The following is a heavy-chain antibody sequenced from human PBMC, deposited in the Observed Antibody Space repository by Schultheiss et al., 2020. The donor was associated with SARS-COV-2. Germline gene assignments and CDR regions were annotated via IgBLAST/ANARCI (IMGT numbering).Heavy chain of an antibody. Sequence: GESLKISCAASGFTFSNAWMSWVRQAPGKGLEWVGRIKSKTDGGTTDYAAPVKGRFTISRDDSKKTLYLQMSSLKIEDTAVYYCTSTRGDILTGYSLGGQGTLVTVSS. V-gene: IGHV3-15*01. CDR1: GFTFSNAW. CDR3: TSTRGDILTGYSL. J-gene: IGHJ4*02. CDR2: IKSKTDGGTT. D-gene: IGHD3-9*01.